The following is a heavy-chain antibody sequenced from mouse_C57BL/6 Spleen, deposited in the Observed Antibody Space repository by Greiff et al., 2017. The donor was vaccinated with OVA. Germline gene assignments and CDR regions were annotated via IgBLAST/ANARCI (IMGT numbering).Heavy chain of an antibody. D-gene: IGHD2-4*01. CDR1: GYTFTTYP. CDR2: FHPYNDDT. Sequence: VNVVESGAELVKPGASVKMSCKASGYTFTTYPIEWMKQNHGKSLEWIGNFHPYNDDTKYNEKFKGKATLTVEKSSSTVYLELSRLTSDDSAVYYCARGGYDYPHDYWGQGTTLTVSS. J-gene: IGHJ2*01. CDR3: ARGGYDYPHDY. V-gene: IGHV1-47*01.